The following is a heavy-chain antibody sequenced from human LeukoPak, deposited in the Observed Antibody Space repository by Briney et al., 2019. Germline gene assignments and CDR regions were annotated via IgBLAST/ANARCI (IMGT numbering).Heavy chain of an antibody. CDR1: GYTFTDYY. CDR3: ARWVATSFDY. CDR2: MNPNSGNT. V-gene: IGHV1-8*02. Sequence: ASVKVSCKASGYTFTDYYIHWVRQATGQGLQWMGWMNPNSGNTGYAQKFQGRVTMTRNTSISTAYMELSSLRSEDTAVYYCARWVATSFDYWGQGTLVTVSS. J-gene: IGHJ4*02. D-gene: IGHD5-12*01.